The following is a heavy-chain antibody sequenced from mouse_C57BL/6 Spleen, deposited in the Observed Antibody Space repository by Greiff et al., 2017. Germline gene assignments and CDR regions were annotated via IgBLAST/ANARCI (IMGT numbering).Heavy chain of an antibody. CDR3: ATTDYYAMDY. CDR2: ISSGSSTI. J-gene: IGHJ4*01. V-gene: IGHV5-17*01. Sequence: EVNVVESGGGLVKPGGSLKLSCAASGFTFSDYGMHWVRQAPEKGLEWVAYISSGSSTIYYADTVKGRFTISRDNAKNTLFLQMTSLRSEDTAMYYCATTDYYAMDYWGQGTSVTVSS. D-gene: IGHD1-1*01. CDR1: GFTFSDYG.